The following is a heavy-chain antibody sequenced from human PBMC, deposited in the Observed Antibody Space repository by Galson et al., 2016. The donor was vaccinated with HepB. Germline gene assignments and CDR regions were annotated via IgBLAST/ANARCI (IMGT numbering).Heavy chain of an antibody. J-gene: IGHJ4*02. Sequence: SVKVSCKASGFTFIGYPIQWVRQVPGQGLEWMGWIDPMSGATRYAHKFKESLTLTRDTSTKTVYMELRRLRGGDTAIYYCAKEPIPTRFGAFGQLEFWGQGTLV. CDR1: GFTFIGYP. D-gene: IGHD3-3*01. V-gene: IGHV1-2*04. CDR2: IDPMSGAT. CDR3: AKEPIPTRFGAFGQLEF.